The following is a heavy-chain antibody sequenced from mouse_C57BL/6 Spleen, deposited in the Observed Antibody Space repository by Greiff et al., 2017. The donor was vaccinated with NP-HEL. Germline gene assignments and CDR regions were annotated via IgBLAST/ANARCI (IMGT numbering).Heavy chain of an antibody. D-gene: IGHD1-1*01. Sequence: EVKLMESGGGLVKPGGSLKLSCAASGFTFSSYAMSWVRQTPEKRLEWVATISDGGSYTYYPDNVKGRFTISRDNAKNNLYLQMSHLKSEDTAMYYCARDRAHYYGSSPFAYWGQGTLVTVSA. V-gene: IGHV5-4*01. CDR1: GFTFSSYA. CDR2: ISDGGSYT. CDR3: ARDRAHYYGSSPFAY. J-gene: IGHJ3*01.